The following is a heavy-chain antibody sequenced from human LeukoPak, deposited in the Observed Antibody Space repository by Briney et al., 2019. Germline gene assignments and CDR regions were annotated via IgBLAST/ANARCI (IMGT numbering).Heavy chain of an antibody. J-gene: IGHJ6*04. CDR2: ISASGTLT. Sequence: GESLRLSCAASGFSFSSYEMNWVRQAPGKGLEWISYISASGTLTHYADSVEGRFTISRDNAKNSLYLQMNSLRGEDTVVYYCARDGTPIYSSGWVYMDVWGKGTTVTISS. CDR3: ARDGTPIYSSGWVYMDV. V-gene: IGHV3-48*03. CDR1: GFSFSSYE. D-gene: IGHD6-25*01.